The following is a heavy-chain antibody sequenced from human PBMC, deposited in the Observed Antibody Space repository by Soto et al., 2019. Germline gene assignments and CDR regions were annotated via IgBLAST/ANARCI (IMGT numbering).Heavy chain of an antibody. CDR3: AKLVDYFYYYMDV. J-gene: IGHJ6*03. Sequence: EVQLLESGGGLVQPGGSLRLSCAASGFTFDTYAMSWVRQAPGKGLEWVSSISGSGAGTFYADSVKGRFTISRDNSKNTLYLQMNSLRAEDTALYHCAKLVDYFYYYMDVWGKGTTVTVSS. CDR1: GFTFDTYA. CDR2: ISGSGAGT. V-gene: IGHV3-23*01.